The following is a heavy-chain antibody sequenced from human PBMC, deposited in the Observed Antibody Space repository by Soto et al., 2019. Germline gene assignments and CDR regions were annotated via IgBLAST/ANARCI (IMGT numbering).Heavy chain of an antibody. CDR3: ARVSAENYGDSYGMDV. Sequence: QVQLVQSGAEVKKPGASVKVSCKASGYTFTSYGISWVRQAPGQGLEWMGWISAYNGNTNYAQKLQGRVTMTTDTATSTAYMELRSRRSDDTAVYYCARVSAENYGDSYGMDVWGQGTTVTVSS. V-gene: IGHV1-18*01. CDR2: ISAYNGNT. D-gene: IGHD4-17*01. CDR1: GYTFTSYG. J-gene: IGHJ6*02.